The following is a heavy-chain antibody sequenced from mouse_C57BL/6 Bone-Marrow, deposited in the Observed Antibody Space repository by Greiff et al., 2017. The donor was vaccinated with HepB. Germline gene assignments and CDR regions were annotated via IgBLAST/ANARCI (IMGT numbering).Heavy chain of an antibody. D-gene: IGHD1-1*01. CDR2: ISGGGGNT. J-gene: IGHJ2*01. CDR1: GFTFSSYT. Sequence: EVKLVESGGGLVKPGGSLKLSCAASGFTFSSYTMSWVRQTPEKRLEWVATISGGGGNTYYPDSVKGRFTISRDNAKNTLYLQMSSLRSEDTALYYCARHDDYGSSLDYWGQGTTLTVSS. V-gene: IGHV5-9*01. CDR3: ARHDDYGSSLDY.